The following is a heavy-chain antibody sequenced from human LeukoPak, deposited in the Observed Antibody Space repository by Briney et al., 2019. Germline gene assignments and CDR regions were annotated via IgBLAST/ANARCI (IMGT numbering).Heavy chain of an antibody. CDR2: VRYDESNE. V-gene: IGHV3-30*02. D-gene: IGHD5-12*01. J-gene: IGHJ4*02. CDR1: GLVFSNYG. CDR3: AKDSNSGYVSVGPDY. Sequence: GGPLRLSCQTSGLVFSNYGMHWVRQATGKGQEWVAFVRYDESNEYYADSVKGRFTISRDNSRNTLYLQMNSLRAEDTGVYSCAKDSNSGYVSVGPDYWGLGTLLTVSS.